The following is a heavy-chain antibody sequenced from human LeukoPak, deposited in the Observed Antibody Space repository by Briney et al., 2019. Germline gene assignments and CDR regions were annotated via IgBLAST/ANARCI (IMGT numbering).Heavy chain of an antibody. Sequence: GGSLRLSCAASGFTFSSYAMSWVRQAPGKGLEWVSGISGSGGSGGSTYYADSVKGRFTISRDNSKNTLYLQMNSLRAEDTAVYYCAKAGRIRFDYWGQGTLVTVSS. V-gene: IGHV3-23*01. CDR1: GFTFSSYA. CDR3: AKAGRIRFDY. J-gene: IGHJ4*02. CDR2: ISGSGGSGGST. D-gene: IGHD3-3*02.